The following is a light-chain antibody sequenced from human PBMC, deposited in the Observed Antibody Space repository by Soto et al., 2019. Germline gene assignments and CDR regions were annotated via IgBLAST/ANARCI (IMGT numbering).Light chain of an antibody. CDR1: QSVSSN. CDR2: GAS. CDR3: QQYGSSGT. V-gene: IGKV3-15*01. Sequence: EIGMTQSPATLSVSPGERATLSCRARQSVSSNLAWYQQKPGQAPRLLIYGASTRASGIPARFSGSGSGTEFTLTISSLQSEDFAVYYCQQYGSSGTFGQGTKVDI. J-gene: IGKJ1*01.